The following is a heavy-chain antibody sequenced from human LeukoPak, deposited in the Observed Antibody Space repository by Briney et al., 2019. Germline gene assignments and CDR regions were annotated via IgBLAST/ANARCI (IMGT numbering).Heavy chain of an antibody. D-gene: IGHD6-13*01. V-gene: IGHV4-59*11. CDR2: IYYSGTT. CDR3: ARGVYIAAAQYGY. CDR1: GGSISSHY. J-gene: IGHJ4*02. Sequence: SETLSLTCTVSGGSISSHYWSWIRQPPGKGLEWVGYIYYSGTTNYNPSLKSRVTISVDTSKNQFSLKLSSVTAADTAVYYCARGVYIAAAQYGYWGQGTLVTVPS.